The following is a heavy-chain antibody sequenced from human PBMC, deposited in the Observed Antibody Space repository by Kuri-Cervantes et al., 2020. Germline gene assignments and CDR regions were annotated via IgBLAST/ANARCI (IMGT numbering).Heavy chain of an antibody. CDR2: INPNSGGA. D-gene: IGHD6-13*01. J-gene: IGHJ6*02. Sequence: ASVKVSCKASGYTFTGYYMHWVRQAPGQGLEWMGWINPNSGGANYAQKFQGRVTMTRDTSISTAYMELSSLRAEDTAVYYCAREKVTAAAGTRGYYGMDVWGQGTTVTVSS. V-gene: IGHV1-2*02. CDR3: AREKVTAAAGTRGYYGMDV. CDR1: GYTFTGYY.